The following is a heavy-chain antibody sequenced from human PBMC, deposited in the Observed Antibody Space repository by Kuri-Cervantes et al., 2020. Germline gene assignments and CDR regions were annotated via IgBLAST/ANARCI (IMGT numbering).Heavy chain of an antibody. D-gene: IGHD2-21*02. J-gene: IGHJ4*02. CDR2: IYNDDST. V-gene: IGHV3-53*04. CDR3: ARGPYCGGDCSSFLDY. Sequence: GESLKISCAASGFSLSNCGMHWVRQAPGKGLEWVSLIYNDDSTFYADSVKGRFTISRHNSRNKMYLQMNSLRTEDTAVYYCARGPYCGGDCSSFLDYWGLGTLVTVSS. CDR1: GFSLSNCG.